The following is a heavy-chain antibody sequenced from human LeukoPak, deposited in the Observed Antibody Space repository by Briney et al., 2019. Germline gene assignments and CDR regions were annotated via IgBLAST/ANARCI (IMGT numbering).Heavy chain of an antibody. CDR3: ASGLGWLVDN. CDR1: EFTLSSYW. D-gene: IGHD6-19*01. Sequence: PGGSLRLSCAASEFTLSSYWMSWVRQAPGKGLEWVANIKQDGSEKYYVDSVKGRFTISRDNAKNSLYLQMNSLRAEDTAVYYCASGLGWLVDNWGHGTLVTVSS. J-gene: IGHJ4*01. V-gene: IGHV3-7*01. CDR2: IKQDGSEK.